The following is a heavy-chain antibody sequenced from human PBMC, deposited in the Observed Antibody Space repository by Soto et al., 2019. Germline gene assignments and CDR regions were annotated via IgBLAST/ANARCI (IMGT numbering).Heavy chain of an antibody. CDR3: AKDVIYCSGGSCYFDYFDY. J-gene: IGHJ4*02. CDR1: GFTFSSYA. D-gene: IGHD2-15*01. CDR2: ISGSGGST. Sequence: EVQLLESGGGFVQPGGSLRLSCAASGFTFSSYAMSWVRQAQGKGLEWVSAISGSGGSTYYADSVKGRFTISRDNSKNTLYLQMNSLRAEDTAVYYCAKDVIYCSGGSCYFDYFDYWGQGTLVTVSS. V-gene: IGHV3-23*01.